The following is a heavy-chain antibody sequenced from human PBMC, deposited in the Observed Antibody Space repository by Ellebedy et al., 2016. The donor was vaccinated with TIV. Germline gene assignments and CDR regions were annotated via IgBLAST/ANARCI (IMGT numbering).Heavy chain of an antibody. CDR2: IYYSGST. V-gene: IGHV4-59*01. CDR1: GGSISSYY. CDR3: ARDHTYPDSTGTRYYYYGMDV. D-gene: IGHD1-1*01. Sequence: MPSETLSLTCTVSGGSISSYYWNWIRQPPGKGLEWIGYIYYSGSTNYNPSLKIRVTIPVDKSKNQFSLKLSSLTAADTAVYYCARDHTYPDSTGTRYYYYGMDVWGQGTTVTVSS. J-gene: IGHJ6*02.